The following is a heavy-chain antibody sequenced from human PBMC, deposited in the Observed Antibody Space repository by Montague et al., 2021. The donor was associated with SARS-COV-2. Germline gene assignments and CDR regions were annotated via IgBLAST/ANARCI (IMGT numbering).Heavy chain of an antibody. D-gene: IGHD6-19*01. J-gene: IGHJ4*02. V-gene: IGHV3-33*01. CDR1: GFSFSSYG. CDR2: IWYHGGNK. Sequence: SLRLSCAASGFSFSSYGMHWVRQAPGKGLEWVAVIWYHGGNKYXXXSXXXRFTISRDNSKNTVYLQMNSLRAEDTAVYYCARDFLSSGWTETFDFWGQGTLVTVSS. CDR3: ARDFLSSGWTETFDF.